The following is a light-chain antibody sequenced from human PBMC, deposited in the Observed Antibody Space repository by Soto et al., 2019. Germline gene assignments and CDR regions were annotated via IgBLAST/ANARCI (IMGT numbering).Light chain of an antibody. CDR3: QQYGSSPPYT. CDR1: HSVSSSY. J-gene: IGKJ2*01. Sequence: PGERATLSCRASHSVSSSYLAWYQQKPGQAPRLLIYGASSRATGIPDRFSGSGSGTDFTLTISRLEPEDYAVYYCQQYGSSPPYTFGQGTKLEIK. CDR2: GAS. V-gene: IGKV3-20*01.